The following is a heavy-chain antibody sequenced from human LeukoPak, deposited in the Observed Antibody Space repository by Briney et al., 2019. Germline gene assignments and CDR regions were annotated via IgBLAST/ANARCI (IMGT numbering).Heavy chain of an antibody. Sequence: PGGSLRLSCAASGFTVSNAWMSWVRHAPGNGLEWVGRIKSKTDGGTTDYAAPVKGRFTISRADSKNTLYLQMNSLKTEDTAVYYCTTSIVVVPAAHWGQGTLVTVSS. CDR1: GFTVSNAW. V-gene: IGHV3-15*01. J-gene: IGHJ4*02. CDR2: IKSKTDGGTT. D-gene: IGHD2-2*01. CDR3: TTSIVVVPAAH.